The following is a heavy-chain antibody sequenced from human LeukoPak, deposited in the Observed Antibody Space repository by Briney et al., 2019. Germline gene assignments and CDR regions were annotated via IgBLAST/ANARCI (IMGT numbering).Heavy chain of an antibody. J-gene: IGHJ4*02. CDR2: ISGSSGST. CDR1: GFTFSNYY. CDR3: ARDQGENYDSSGYYPY. D-gene: IGHD3-22*01. V-gene: IGHV3-11*06. Sequence: GGSLRLSCAASGFTFSNYYMSWIRQAPGKGLEWVSYISGSSGSTNYADSVMGRFTISRGNGKNSLYLQMNSLRAEDTAVYYCARDQGENYDSSGYYPYWGQGTLVTVSS.